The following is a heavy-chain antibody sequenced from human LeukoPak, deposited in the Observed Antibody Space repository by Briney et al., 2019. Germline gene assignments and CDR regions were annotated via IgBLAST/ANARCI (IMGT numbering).Heavy chain of an antibody. CDR3: ARVSLLCFGELFSRPFDY. Sequence: ASVKVSCKASGYTFTSYDINWVRQATGQGLEWMGWMNPNSGNTGYAQKFQGRVTITRNTSISTAYMELSSLRSEDTAVYYCARVSLLCFGELFSRPFDYWGQGTLATVSS. V-gene: IGHV1-8*03. CDR1: GYTFTSYD. D-gene: IGHD3-10*01. J-gene: IGHJ4*02. CDR2: MNPNSGNT.